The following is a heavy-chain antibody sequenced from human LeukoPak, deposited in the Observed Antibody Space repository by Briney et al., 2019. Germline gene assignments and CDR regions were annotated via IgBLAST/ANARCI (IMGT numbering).Heavy chain of an antibody. CDR2: ISYSGNT. J-gene: IGHJ5*02. CDR3: ARRRFQYYYGSGRTNWFDP. V-gene: IGHV4-30-4*07. Sequence: SETLSLTCTVSGGSINSGGYSWSWIRQPPGKGLEWIGCISYSGNTYYNPSLKSRVTISVGTSKNQFSLKLSSVTAADTAVYYCARRRFQYYYGSGRTNWFDPWGQGTLVTVSS. D-gene: IGHD3-10*01. CDR1: GGSINSGGYS.